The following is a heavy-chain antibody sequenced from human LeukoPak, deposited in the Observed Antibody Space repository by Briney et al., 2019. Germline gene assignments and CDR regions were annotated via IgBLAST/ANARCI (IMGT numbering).Heavy chain of an antibody. V-gene: IGHV5-51*01. D-gene: IGHD2-15*01. CDR2: IYPGDSDT. CDR1: GYSFTSYW. Sequence: GESLRISCKGFGYSFTSYWIGWVRQMPGKGLEWMGIIYPGDSDTRYSPSFQGQVTISADKSISTAYLQWSSLKASDTAMYYCARQLLGYCSGGSCYSHAFDIWGQGTMVTVSS. CDR3: ARQLLGYCSGGSCYSHAFDI. J-gene: IGHJ3*02.